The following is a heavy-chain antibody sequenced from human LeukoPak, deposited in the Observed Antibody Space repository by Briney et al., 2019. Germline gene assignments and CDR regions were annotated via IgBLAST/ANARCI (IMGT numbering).Heavy chain of an antibody. Sequence: GGSLRLSCAASGFTFSSYAMSWVRQAPGKGLEWVSAISGSGGSTYCADSVKGRFTISRDNSKNTLYLQMNSLRAEDTAVYYCANDDFWSGYSTKDYYYYGMDVWGQGTTVTVSS. CDR2: ISGSGGST. CDR3: ANDDFWSGYSTKDYYYYGMDV. J-gene: IGHJ6*02. CDR1: GFTFSSYA. D-gene: IGHD3-3*01. V-gene: IGHV3-23*01.